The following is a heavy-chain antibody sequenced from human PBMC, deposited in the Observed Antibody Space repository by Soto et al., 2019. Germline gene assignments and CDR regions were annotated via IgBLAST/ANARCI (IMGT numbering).Heavy chain of an antibody. V-gene: IGHV3-72*01. J-gene: IGHJ4*02. CDR1: GFTFSDHY. D-gene: IGHD3-10*01. Sequence: VQLVESGGGLVQPGGSLRLSCAASGFTFSDHYMDWVRQAPGKGLEWIARTRNKANSYTTEYAASVEGRFIISRDGSENSLYLQMDSLKTEDTAVYYCARAGGSGSYTFDYWGQGTLVSVSS. CDR2: TRNKANSYTT. CDR3: ARAGGSGSYTFDY.